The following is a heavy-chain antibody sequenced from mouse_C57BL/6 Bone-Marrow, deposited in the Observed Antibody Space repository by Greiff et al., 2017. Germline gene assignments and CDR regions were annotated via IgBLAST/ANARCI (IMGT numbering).Heavy chain of an antibody. V-gene: IGHV1-19*01. CDR2: INPYNGGT. CDR3: ARRDCDSGDPFAY. CDR1: GYTFTDYY. Sequence: EVQLQQSGPVLVKPGASVKMSCKASGYTFTDYYMNWVKQSHGKSLEWIGVINPYNGGTSYNQKFKGKATLTVDKSSSTAYMELNSLTSEDSAVYYCARRDCDSGDPFAYWGQGTLVTVSA. D-gene: IGHD1-3*01. J-gene: IGHJ3*01.